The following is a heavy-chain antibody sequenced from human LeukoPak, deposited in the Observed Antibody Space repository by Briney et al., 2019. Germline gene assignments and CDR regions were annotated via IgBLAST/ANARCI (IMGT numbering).Heavy chain of an antibody. Sequence: PSETLSLTCAVSGGSISISNWWGWVRQPPGQGLEWIGEIYHSGSTNYNPSLKSRVTISVDKAKNQFSLRLSSVTAADTAVYYCARDGPGYSFGYSYYGMDVGGQGTTVTVSS. D-gene: IGHD5-18*01. CDR3: ARDGPGYSFGYSYYGMDV. CDR2: IYHSGST. J-gene: IGHJ6*02. CDR1: GGSISISNW. V-gene: IGHV4-4*02.